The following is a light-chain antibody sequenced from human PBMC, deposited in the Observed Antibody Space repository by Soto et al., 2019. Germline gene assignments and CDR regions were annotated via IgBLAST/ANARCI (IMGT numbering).Light chain of an antibody. Sequence: QSVLTQPPSSSGTPGQRVTISCSGSSSNIGSNAVNWYQQLPGTAPKLLIYSDNQRPSGVSDRFSGSKSGTSVSLAISGLQSEDEADYYCASWDARLNGVVFGGGTKLTVL. CDR1: SSNIGSNA. V-gene: IGLV1-44*01. CDR2: SDN. J-gene: IGLJ3*02. CDR3: ASWDARLNGVV.